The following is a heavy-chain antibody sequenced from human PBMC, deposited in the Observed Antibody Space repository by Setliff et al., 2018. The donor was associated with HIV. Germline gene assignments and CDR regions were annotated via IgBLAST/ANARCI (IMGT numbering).Heavy chain of an antibody. J-gene: IGHJ5*02. CDR2: IYTSGST. D-gene: IGHD7-27*01. CDR3: ARDLPELTGRSFDP. Sequence: SETLSLTCAVYGGLFSGYHWSWIRQPPGKGLEWIGRIYTSGSTNYNPSLKSRLSMSIDTSKNHFSLRLTSVTAADTAVYYCARDLPELTGRSFDPWGQGIQVTVSS. V-gene: IGHV4-59*10. CDR1: GGLFSGYH.